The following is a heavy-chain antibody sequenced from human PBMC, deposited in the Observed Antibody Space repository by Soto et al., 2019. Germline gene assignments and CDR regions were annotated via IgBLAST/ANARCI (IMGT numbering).Heavy chain of an antibody. V-gene: IGHV4-59*12. CDR2: IYYSGST. CDR1: GGSISSYY. D-gene: IGHD2-2*01. J-gene: IGHJ4*02. CDR3: ARSGRYQLLGVDY. Sequence: ETLSLTCTVSGGSISSYYWSWIRQPPGKGLEWIGEIYYSGSTNYNPSLKSRVTISVDKSKNQFSLKLSSVTAADTAVYYCARSGRYQLLGVDYWGQGTLVTVSS.